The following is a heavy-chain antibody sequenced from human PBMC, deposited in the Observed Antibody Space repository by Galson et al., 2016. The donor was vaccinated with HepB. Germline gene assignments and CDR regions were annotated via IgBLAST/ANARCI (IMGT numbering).Heavy chain of an antibody. J-gene: IGHJ4*02. Sequence: PALVKPTQTLTLTCTFSGFSLTTSQVGVGWIRQPPGKALEWLALIYWDDYKRYSQSLTIRRTIPKDTAKNQVVLTMINVDPVDTATYYCARTRCIRWTFDSWGQGTLVTVSS. CDR1: GFSLTTSQVG. V-gene: IGHV2-5*02. CDR3: ARTRCIRWTFDS. CDR2: IYWDDYK. D-gene: IGHD2-2*01.